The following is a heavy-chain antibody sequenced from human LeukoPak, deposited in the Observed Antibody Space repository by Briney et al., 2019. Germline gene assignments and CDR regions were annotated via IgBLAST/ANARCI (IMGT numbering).Heavy chain of an antibody. CDR2: INPSGGST. V-gene: IGHV1-46*01. CDR1: RYTFTSYY. CDR3: AREAVAGYFDY. D-gene: IGHD6-19*01. J-gene: IGHJ4*02. Sequence: ASVKVSCKASRYTFTSYYMHWVRQAPGQGLEWMGIINPSGGSTSYAQKFQGRVTMTRDTSTSTVYMELSSLRSEDTAVYYCAREAVAGYFDYWGQGTLVTVSS.